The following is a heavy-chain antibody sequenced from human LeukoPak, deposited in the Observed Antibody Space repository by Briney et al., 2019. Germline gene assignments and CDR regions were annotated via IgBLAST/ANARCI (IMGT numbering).Heavy chain of an antibody. CDR1: EFTFSSYG. V-gene: IGHV3-30*18. Sequence: PGRSLRLSCAASEFTFSSYGMHWVRQAPGKGLEWVAVISYDGSNKYYADSVKGRFTISRDNSKNTLYLQMNSLRAEDTAVYYCAKDPIRHYSGSGESITTYFFDYWGQGTLVTVSS. J-gene: IGHJ4*02. CDR3: AKDPIRHYSGSGESITTYFFDY. D-gene: IGHD3-10*01. CDR2: ISYDGSNK.